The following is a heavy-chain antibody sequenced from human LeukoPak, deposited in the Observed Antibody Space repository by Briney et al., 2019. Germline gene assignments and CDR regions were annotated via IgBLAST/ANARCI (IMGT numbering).Heavy chain of an antibody. CDR1: GFTFSSYS. V-gene: IGHV3-21*01. CDR3: ARDLIAAAGTRGDAFDI. Sequence: PGGSLRLSCAASGFTFSSYSMNWVRQAPGKGLEWVSSISSSSYIYYADSVKGRFTISRDNAKNSLYLQMNSLRAEDTAVYYCARDLIAAAGTRGDAFDIWGQGTMVTVSS. CDR2: ISSSSYI. D-gene: IGHD6-13*01. J-gene: IGHJ3*02.